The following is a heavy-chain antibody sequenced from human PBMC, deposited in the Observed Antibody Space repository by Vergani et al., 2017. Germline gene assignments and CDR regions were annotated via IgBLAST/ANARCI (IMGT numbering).Heavy chain of an antibody. CDR3: ARGGDGYNDWGY. J-gene: IGHJ4*02. D-gene: IGHD5-24*01. Sequence: QVQLVQSGAEVKKPGASVKVSCKASGYTFTSYGISWVRQAPGQGLEGMGRIIPILGIANYAQKFQGRVKITADKTTSTAYMERGSLRTEDTAVYYCARGGDGYNDWGYSSQGARVTVSS. CDR2: IIPILGIA. V-gene: IGHV1-69*04. CDR1: GYTFTSYG.